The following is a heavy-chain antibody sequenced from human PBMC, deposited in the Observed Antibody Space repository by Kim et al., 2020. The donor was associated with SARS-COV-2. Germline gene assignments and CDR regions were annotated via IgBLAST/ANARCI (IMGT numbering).Heavy chain of an antibody. Sequence: SETLSLTCTVSGGSISSYYWSWIRQPPGKGLEWIGYIYYSGSTNYNPSLKSRVTISVDTSKNQFSLKLSSVTAADTAVYYCARQFLGSPFDPWGQGTLVTVSS. V-gene: IGHV4-59*08. D-gene: IGHD7-27*01. J-gene: IGHJ5*02. CDR1: GGSISSYY. CDR3: ARQFLGSPFDP. CDR2: IYYSGST.